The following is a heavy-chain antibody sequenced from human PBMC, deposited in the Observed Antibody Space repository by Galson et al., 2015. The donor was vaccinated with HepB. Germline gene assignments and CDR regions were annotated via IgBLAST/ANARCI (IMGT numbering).Heavy chain of an antibody. CDR3: ARTGYSSGWFLLRPYYFDY. D-gene: IGHD6-19*01. V-gene: IGHV4-31*03. CDR1: GGSISSGGYY. CDR2: IYYSGST. Sequence: TLSLTCTVSGGSISSGGYYWSWIRQHPGKGLEWIGYIYYSGSTYYNPSLKSRVTISVDTSKNQFSLKLSSVTAADTAVYYCARTGYSSGWFLLRPYYFDYWGQGTLVTVSS. J-gene: IGHJ4*02.